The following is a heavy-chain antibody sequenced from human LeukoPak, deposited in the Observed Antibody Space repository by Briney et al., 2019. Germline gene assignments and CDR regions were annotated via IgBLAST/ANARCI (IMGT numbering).Heavy chain of an antibody. D-gene: IGHD2-15*01. J-gene: IGHJ4*02. Sequence: GGSLRLSCAASGFTFSSYSMNWVRQAPGKGLEWVSSISSSSSYIYYADSVKSRFTISRDNAKNSLYLQMNSLRAEDTAVYYCARGVRNCSGGSCYGRYYFDYWGQGTLVTVSS. CDR3: ARGVRNCSGGSCYGRYYFDY. V-gene: IGHV3-21*01. CDR2: ISSSSSYI. CDR1: GFTFSSYS.